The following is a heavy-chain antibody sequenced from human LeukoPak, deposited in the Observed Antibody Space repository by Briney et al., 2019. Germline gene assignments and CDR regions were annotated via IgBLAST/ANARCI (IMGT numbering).Heavy chain of an antibody. D-gene: IGHD2-21*02. Sequence: GGSLRLSCVAPGLIFSNYGMHWVRQAPRKGLDWVSFIRYDGNEKQYADSMRGRVTISRDNSKGTLFLQMASLRPEDTAVYYCAKAYGSRLLKGDHQNMDVWGKGTTVIVSS. V-gene: IGHV3-30*02. CDR2: IRYDGNEK. CDR3: AKAYGSRLLKGDHQNMDV. CDR1: GLIFSNYG. J-gene: IGHJ6*04.